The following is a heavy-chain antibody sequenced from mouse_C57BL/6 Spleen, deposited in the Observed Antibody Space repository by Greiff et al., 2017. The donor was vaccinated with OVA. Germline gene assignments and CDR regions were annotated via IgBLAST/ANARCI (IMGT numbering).Heavy chain of an antibody. V-gene: IGHV14-4*01. CDR1: GFNIKDDY. CDR3: TGDYGYYAMDY. Sequence: EVQLQESGAELVRPGASVKLSCTASGFNIKDDYMHWVKQRPEQGLEWIGWIDPENGDTEYASKFQGKATITADTSSNTAYLQLSSLTSEDTAVYYCTGDYGYYAMDYWGQGTSVTVSS. CDR2: IDPENGDT. D-gene: IGHD2-4*01. J-gene: IGHJ4*01.